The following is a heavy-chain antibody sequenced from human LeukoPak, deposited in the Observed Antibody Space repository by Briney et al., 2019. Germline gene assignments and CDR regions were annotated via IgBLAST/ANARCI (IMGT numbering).Heavy chain of an antibody. Sequence: GGSLRLSCAASGFTFSSYWMHWVRQAPGKGLVWVSRISTDGTTTSYADSVKGRFTISRDNAKNSLYLQMNSLRAEDTAVYYCARVYDSGNYYFDYWGQGTLVTVSS. D-gene: IGHD3-10*01. CDR1: GFTFSSYW. CDR3: ARVYDSGNYYFDY. CDR2: ISTDGTTT. J-gene: IGHJ4*02. V-gene: IGHV3-74*01.